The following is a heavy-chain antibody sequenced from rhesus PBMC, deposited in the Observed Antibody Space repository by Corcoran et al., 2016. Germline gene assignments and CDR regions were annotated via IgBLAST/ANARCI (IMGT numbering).Heavy chain of an antibody. V-gene: IGHV4-165*01. D-gene: IGHD6-25*01. CDR1: GGSFTGSD. CDR3: ARVGYSGSWNAFEF. Sequence: QVQLQESGPGLVKPSETLSLTCAVSGGSFTGSDWGGLTQPPGKGLDGIGYISGRRGGNDYNPSLKSQVTLSTDTSMNQFSLKLSSVTAADTAVYYCARVGYSGSWNAFEFGGQGALVTVSS. J-gene: IGHJ1*01. CDR2: ISGRRGGN.